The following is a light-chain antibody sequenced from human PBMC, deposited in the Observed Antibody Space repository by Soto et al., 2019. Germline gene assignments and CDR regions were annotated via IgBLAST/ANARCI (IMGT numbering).Light chain of an antibody. V-gene: IGLV2-23*01. Sequence: QSVLTQPASVSGSPGQSITISCTGTTSDVGIYNLVPWYQQHPGKAPKLMIYEATKRPSGVSNRFSGSKSGNTTSLTISGLQTEDEADYYCCSYAGSNTVIFGGGTKVTVL. J-gene: IGLJ2*01. CDR3: CSYAGSNTVI. CDR1: TSDVGIYNL. CDR2: EAT.